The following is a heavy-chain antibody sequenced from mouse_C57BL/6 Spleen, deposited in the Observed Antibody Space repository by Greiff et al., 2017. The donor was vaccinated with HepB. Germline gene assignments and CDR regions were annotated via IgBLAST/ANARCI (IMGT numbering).Heavy chain of an antibody. CDR2: ISDGGSYT. V-gene: IGHV5-4*01. CDR3: ARYDYYFDY. Sequence: EVQGVESGGGLVKPGGSLKLSCAASGFTFSSYAMSWVRQTPEKRLEWVATISDGGSYTYYPDNVKGRFTISRDNAKNNLYLQMSHLKSEDTAMYYCARYDYYFDYWGQGPTLTVSS. J-gene: IGHJ2*01. CDR1: GFTFSSYA. D-gene: IGHD2-4*01.